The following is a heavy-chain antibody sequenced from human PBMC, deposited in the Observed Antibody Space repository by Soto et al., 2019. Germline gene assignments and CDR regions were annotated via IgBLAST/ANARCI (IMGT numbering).Heavy chain of an antibody. Sequence: VQLVESGGGLVQPGGSLRLSCAASGFIFSDHYMDWVRQAPGKGLEWVGRIKNKANSYTTEYAASVKGRFTISRDDSKTSLYLQMTSLKPEDTAVYYCTRISLVGATGGRYFDYWGQGTLLTVSS. CDR2: IKNKANSYTT. CDR1: GFIFSDHY. J-gene: IGHJ4*02. CDR3: TRISLVGATGGRYFDY. V-gene: IGHV3-72*01. D-gene: IGHD1-26*01.